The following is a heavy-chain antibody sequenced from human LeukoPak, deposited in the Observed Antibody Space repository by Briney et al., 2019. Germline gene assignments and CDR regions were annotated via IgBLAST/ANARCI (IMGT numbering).Heavy chain of an antibody. J-gene: IGHJ4*02. V-gene: IGHV4-30-2*01. D-gene: IGHD3-10*01. CDR2: IYHSGST. CDR1: GGSISSGGYS. Sequence: PSQTLSLTCAVSGGSISSGGYSWSWIRQPPGKGLEWIGYIYHSGSTYYNPSLKSRVTISVDRSKNQFSLKLSSVTAADTAVYYCAREASGSGGYYFDYWGQGTLITVSS. CDR3: AREASGSGGYYFDY.